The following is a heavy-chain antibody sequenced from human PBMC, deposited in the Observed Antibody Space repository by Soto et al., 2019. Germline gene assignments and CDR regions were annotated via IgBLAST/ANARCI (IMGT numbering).Heavy chain of an antibody. CDR2: IYPGDSDT. J-gene: IGHJ6*02. CDR3: AASIFYYGMDV. Sequence: GESLKLSCKGFGYTFTNYWIGWVRQMPGKGPEWMGIIYPGDSDTKYNPSFQGQVTISADKSITTTYLQWSSLKASDTAIYYCAASIFYYGMDVWGQGTTVTVSS. CDR1: GYTFTNYW. V-gene: IGHV5-51*01.